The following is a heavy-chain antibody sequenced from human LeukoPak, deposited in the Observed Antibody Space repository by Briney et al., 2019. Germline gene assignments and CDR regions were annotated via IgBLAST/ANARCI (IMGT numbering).Heavy chain of an antibody. J-gene: IGHJ6*02. CDR3: ARGHRDQLRFLEWRRTYYYYYGMDV. CDR2: IHHSGST. Sequence: PSETLSLTCAVYGGSFSGYYWSWIRQPPGKGLEWIGEIHHSGSTNYNPSLKSRVTISVDTSKNQFSLKLSSVTAADTAVYYCARGHRDQLRFLEWRRTYYYYYGMDVWGQGTTVTVSS. D-gene: IGHD3-3*01. V-gene: IGHV4-34*01. CDR1: GGSFSGYY.